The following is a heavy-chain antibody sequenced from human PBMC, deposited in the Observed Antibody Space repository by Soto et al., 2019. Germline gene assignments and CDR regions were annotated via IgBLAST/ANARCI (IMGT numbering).Heavy chain of an antibody. CDR1: GFSLSTSGVG. J-gene: IGHJ4*02. Sequence: QITLKESGPTLVKPTQTLTLTCTFSGFSLSTSGVGVGWIRQPPGKALEWLALIYWDDDKRYSPSLKSRLTSTKDTSKNQVVLTMTNMDPVDTATYYCAHRGGFGELFRYYFDYWGQGTLVTVSS. V-gene: IGHV2-5*02. CDR3: AHRGGFGELFRYYFDY. CDR2: IYWDDDK. D-gene: IGHD3-10*01.